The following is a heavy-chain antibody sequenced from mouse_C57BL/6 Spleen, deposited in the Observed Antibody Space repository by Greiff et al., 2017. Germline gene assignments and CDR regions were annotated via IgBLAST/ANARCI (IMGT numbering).Heavy chain of an antibody. V-gene: IGHV1-64*01. Sequence: QVQLQQSGAELVKPGASVKLSCKASGYTFTSYWMHWVKQRPGQGLEWIGMIHPNSGSTNYNEKFKSKATLTVDKPSSTAYMQLSSLTSEDSAVYYCARSGTGYAMDYWGQGTSVTVSS. CDR1: GYTFTSYW. CDR3: ARSGTGYAMDY. J-gene: IGHJ4*01. D-gene: IGHD3-3*01. CDR2: IHPNSGST.